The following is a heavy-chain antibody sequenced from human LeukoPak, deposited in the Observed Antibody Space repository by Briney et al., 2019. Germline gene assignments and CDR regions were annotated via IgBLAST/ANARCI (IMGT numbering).Heavy chain of an antibody. CDR1: GFTFDDYA. CDR3: AKGREDYYDSSGYYSFDY. D-gene: IGHD3-22*01. CDR2: ISWNSGSI. J-gene: IGHJ4*02. V-gene: IGHV3-9*01. Sequence: GRSLRLSCAASGFTFDDYAMHWVRQAPGKGLEWVSGISWNSGSIGYADSVKGRFTISRDNAKNSLYLQMNSLRAEDTALYYCAKGREDYYDSSGYYSFDYWGQGTLSPSPQ.